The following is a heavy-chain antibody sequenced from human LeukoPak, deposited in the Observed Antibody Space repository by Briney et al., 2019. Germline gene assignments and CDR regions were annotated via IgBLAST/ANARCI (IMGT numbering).Heavy chain of an antibody. CDR1: GYTITELS. D-gene: IGHD3-3*02. V-gene: IGHV1-24*01. Sequence: ASVNVSCKVSGYTITELSTHWVRQAPGKGLEWMGGFDPEDGETIYAQKFQGRVTMTEDTSTDTAYMELSSLRSEDTAVYYCATVPLLALYGMDVWGQGTTVTVSS. J-gene: IGHJ6*02. CDR3: ATVPLLALYGMDV. CDR2: FDPEDGET.